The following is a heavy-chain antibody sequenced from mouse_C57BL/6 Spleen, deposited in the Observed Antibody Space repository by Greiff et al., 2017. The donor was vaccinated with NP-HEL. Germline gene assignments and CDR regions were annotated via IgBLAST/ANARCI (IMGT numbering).Heavy chain of an antibody. CDR3: ARESYYSKGYAMDY. J-gene: IGHJ4*01. CDR1: GYAFTNYL. D-gene: IGHD2-5*01. CDR2: INPGSGGT. V-gene: IGHV1-54*01. Sequence: LQESGAELVRPGTSVKVSCKASGYAFTNYLIEWVKQRPGQGLEWIGVINPGSGGTNYNEKFKGKATLTADKSSSTAYMQLSSLTSEDSAVYFCARESYYSKGYAMDYWGQGTSVTVSS.